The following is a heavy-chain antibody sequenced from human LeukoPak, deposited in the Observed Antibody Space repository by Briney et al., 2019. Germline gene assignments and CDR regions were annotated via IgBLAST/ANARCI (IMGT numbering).Heavy chain of an antibody. J-gene: IGHJ4*02. V-gene: IGHV3-7*01. CDR1: GFSFVKYW. CDR2: IKQDGSVK. CDR3: ARIGYSSSSLDY. D-gene: IGHD6-6*01. Sequence: GGSLRLSCAASGFSFVKYWMTWVRQAPEKGLEWVANIKQDGSVKYYVDSLNGRFTVSRDNARNSLYLQMNSLGAEDTAVYYCARIGYSSSSLDYWGQGTQVTVSS.